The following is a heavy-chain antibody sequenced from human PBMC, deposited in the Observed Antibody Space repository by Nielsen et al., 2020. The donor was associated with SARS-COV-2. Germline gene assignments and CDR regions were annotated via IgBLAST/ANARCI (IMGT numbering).Heavy chain of an antibody. V-gene: IGHV1-2*06. Sequence: ASVQVSCKASGYIITSYYMHWVRQAPGQGLEWMGRINPNSGGTNYAQKFQDRVTMTRDTSISTAYMELSRVRSDDSAVYYCARVGHRGAFDIWGQGTMVTVSS. CDR1: GYIITSYY. CDR2: INPNSGGT. CDR3: ARVGHRGAFDI. D-gene: IGHD3-16*01. J-gene: IGHJ3*02.